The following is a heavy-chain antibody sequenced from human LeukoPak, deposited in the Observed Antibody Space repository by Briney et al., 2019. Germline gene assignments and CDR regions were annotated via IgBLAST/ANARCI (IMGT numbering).Heavy chain of an antibody. CDR3: AKEFYYDNSGSFHH. CDR1: GFTFSSYA. D-gene: IGHD3-22*01. J-gene: IGHJ1*01. Sequence: GGSLRLSCAASGFTFSSYAMTWVRQAPGKGLEWVSVIGGGGGGTYYADSVKGRFTISRDNSKSTLYLQMNSLRVEDTAVYYCAKEFYYDNSGSFHHWGQGTLVTVSS. CDR2: IGGGGGGT. V-gene: IGHV3-23*01.